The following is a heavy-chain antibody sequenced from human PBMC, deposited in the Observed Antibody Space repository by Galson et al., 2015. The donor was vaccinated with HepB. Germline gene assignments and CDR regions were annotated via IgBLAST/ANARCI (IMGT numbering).Heavy chain of an antibody. Sequence: SLRLSCAASGFTFDDYTMHWVRQAPGKGLEWVSLISWDGGSTYYADSVKGRFTISRDNSKNSLYLQMNSLRTEDTALYYCAKGGTSHFQHWGQGTLVTVSS. J-gene: IGHJ1*01. CDR2: ISWDGGST. V-gene: IGHV3-43*01. CDR1: GFTFDDYT. CDR3: AKGGTSHFQH.